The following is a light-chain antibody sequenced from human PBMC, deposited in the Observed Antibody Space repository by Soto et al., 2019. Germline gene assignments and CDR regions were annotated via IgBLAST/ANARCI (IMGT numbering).Light chain of an antibody. CDR3: SSYTSTSILEV. CDR2: DVS. J-gene: IGLJ1*01. CDR1: SSDVGGYNY. V-gene: IGLV2-14*01. Sequence: QSVLTQAASLSGSPGQSITISCTGTSSDVGGYNYVSWFQQRPGNAPKLMIYDVSNRPSGVSNRFSGSKSGNTASLTISGLQAEDEADYYCSSYTSTSILEVFGTGTKVTVL.